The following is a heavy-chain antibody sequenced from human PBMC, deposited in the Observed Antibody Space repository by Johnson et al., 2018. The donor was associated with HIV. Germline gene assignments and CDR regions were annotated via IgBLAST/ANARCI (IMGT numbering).Heavy chain of an antibody. CDR3: GFDI. J-gene: IGHJ3*02. V-gene: IGHV3-7*03. CDR1: GFTFTSYG. Sequence: VQLVESGGGVVQPGGSLRLSCAASGFTFTSYGMHWVRQAPGKGLAWVANIKQDGSETYYVDSVKGRFTISRENAKNLLFLQMNSLRAEDTAVYYCGFDIWGQGTMVTVSS. CDR2: IKQDGSET.